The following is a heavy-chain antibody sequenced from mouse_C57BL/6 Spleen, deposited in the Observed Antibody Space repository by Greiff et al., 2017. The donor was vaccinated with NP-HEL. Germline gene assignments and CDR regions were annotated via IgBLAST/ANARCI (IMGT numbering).Heavy chain of an antibody. CDR1: GYTFTDHT. D-gene: IGHD2-3*01. Sequence: QVQLQQSDAELVKPGASVKISCKVSGYTFTDHTIHWMKQRPEQGLEWIGYIYPRDGSTKYNEKFKGKATLTADKSSSTAYMQLNSLTSEDSAVYFCARSGEWLLRGITVDSYAMDYWGQGTSVTVSS. CDR3: ARSGEWLLRGITVDSYAMDY. J-gene: IGHJ4*01. V-gene: IGHV1-78*01. CDR2: IYPRDGST.